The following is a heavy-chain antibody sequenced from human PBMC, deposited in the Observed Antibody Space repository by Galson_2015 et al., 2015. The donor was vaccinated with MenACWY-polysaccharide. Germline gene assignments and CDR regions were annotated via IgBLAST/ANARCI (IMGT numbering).Heavy chain of an antibody. CDR1: GFTFGTCW. CDR2: IKQDGSEK. V-gene: IGHV3-7*04. D-gene: IGHD7-27*01. J-gene: IGHJ4*02. CDR3: ARGRLNLGL. Sequence: ALRLCCAASGFTFGTCWMTWGRQAPGKGLEWVANIKQDGSEKYYVDSVKGRFTISRDNAKNSLYLQMNSLRVEDTAVYFCARGRLNLGLWGQGTTVTVSS.